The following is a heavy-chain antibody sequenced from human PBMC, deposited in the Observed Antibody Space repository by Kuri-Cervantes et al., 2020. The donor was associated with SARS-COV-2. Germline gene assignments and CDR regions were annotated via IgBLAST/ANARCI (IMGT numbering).Heavy chain of an antibody. CDR1: GGSLTRSSYY. Sequence: SETLSLTCSVSGGSLTRSSYYWGWIRQPPGKGLEWIGSTYYSGSTHYNPSLKSRVSVSIDTSKNQFSLKVTSVTAGDTAVYYCARGATDISLVLVVMTGAAHYFDHWGRGTLVTVSS. CDR2: TYYSGST. V-gene: IGHV4-39*01. D-gene: IGHD3-22*01. J-gene: IGHJ4*02. CDR3: ARGATDISLVLVVMTGAAHYFDH.